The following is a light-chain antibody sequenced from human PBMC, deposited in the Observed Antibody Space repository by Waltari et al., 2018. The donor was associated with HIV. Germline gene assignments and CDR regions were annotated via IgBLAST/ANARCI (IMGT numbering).Light chain of an antibody. CDR3: QQYGSSQT. Sequence: EIVLTQSPGTLSLSPGERATLSCRASQSVRSRSLAWYQQKPGQAPRLLIYGASTRATVIPDRFIGSGSGTDFTLTISRLEPEDFAVYYCQQYGSSQTFGQGTKVEIK. CDR1: QSVRSRS. CDR2: GAS. J-gene: IGKJ1*01. V-gene: IGKV3-20*01.